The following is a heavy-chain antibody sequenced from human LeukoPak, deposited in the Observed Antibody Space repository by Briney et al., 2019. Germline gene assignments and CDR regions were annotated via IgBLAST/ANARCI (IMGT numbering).Heavy chain of an antibody. CDR3: ARTSSSGLVGGYYFDY. D-gene: IGHD6-19*01. CDR2: IHHSGST. V-gene: IGHV4-38-2*02. J-gene: IGHJ4*02. CDR1: GYFISSGYY. Sequence: SEALSLTCTVSGYFISSGYYWGWIRQPPGKGLQWIGSIHHSGSTYYNPSLKSRVTISVDTSKNQFSLKLSSVTAADTAVYYCARTSSSGLVGGYYFDYWGQGTLVTVSS.